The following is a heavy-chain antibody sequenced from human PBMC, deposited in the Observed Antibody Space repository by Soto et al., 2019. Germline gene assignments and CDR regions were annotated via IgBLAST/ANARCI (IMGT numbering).Heavy chain of an antibody. CDR2: INGGGDST. V-gene: IGHV3-23*01. J-gene: IGHJ4*02. D-gene: IGHD1-1*01. Sequence: RPSCAASGFTFSSYAMSWVRQAPGKGLEWVSGINGGGDSTYFADSVRGRFTISRDNSKNTLFLQMNSLRAEDTAVYYCARGWTFDLWGQGTLVTVSS. CDR3: ARGWTFDL. CDR1: GFTFSSYA.